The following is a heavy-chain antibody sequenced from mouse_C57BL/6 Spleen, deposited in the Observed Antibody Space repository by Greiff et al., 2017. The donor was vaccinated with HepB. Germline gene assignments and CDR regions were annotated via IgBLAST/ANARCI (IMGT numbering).Heavy chain of an antibody. D-gene: IGHD2-2*01. V-gene: IGHV1-15*01. Sequence: VKLVESGAELVRPGASVTLSCKASGYTFTDYEMHWVKQTPVHGLEWIGAIDPETGGTAYNQKFKGKAILTADKSSSTAYMELRSLTSEDSAVYYCTRRLPHAMDYWGQGTSVTVSS. J-gene: IGHJ4*01. CDR1: GYTFTDYE. CDR3: TRRLPHAMDY. CDR2: IDPETGGT.